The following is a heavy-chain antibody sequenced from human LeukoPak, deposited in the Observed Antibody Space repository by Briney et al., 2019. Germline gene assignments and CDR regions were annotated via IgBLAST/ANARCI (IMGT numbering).Heavy chain of an antibody. Sequence: GGYLRLSCAASGFTFSSSGMHWVRQAPGKGLEWVAYIPFDGTNKYYADSVKGRFTISRDNSKNTLYLQMNSLSAEDTTVYYCAKDLHYSLDYWGQGTLVTVSS. D-gene: IGHD6-13*01. CDR3: AKDLHYSLDY. J-gene: IGHJ4*02. CDR2: IPFDGTNK. CDR1: GFTFSSSG. V-gene: IGHV3-30*02.